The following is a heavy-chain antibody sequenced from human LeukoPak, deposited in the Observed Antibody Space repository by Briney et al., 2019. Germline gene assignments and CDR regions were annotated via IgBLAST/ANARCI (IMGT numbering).Heavy chain of an antibody. CDR1: GASMSGQH. CDR3: GRHLNGGTHPLDN. Sequence: SETLSLTCTVSGASMSGQHWSWIPQAPGQGLEWIAWIHYDGGTNYNTSLTSRLSLSVYTSTSQFPLSINSVTAAGTAVYFCGRHLNGGTHPLDNWGPGIRVIVSP. V-gene: IGHV4-59*08. D-gene: IGHD2-8*01. CDR2: IHYDGGT. J-gene: IGHJ4*02.